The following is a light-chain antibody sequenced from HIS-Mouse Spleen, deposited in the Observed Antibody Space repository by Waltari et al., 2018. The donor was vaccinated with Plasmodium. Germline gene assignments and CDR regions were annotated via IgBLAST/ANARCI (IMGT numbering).Light chain of an antibody. CDR1: QSASSY. J-gene: IGKJ4*01. V-gene: IGKV3-11*01. CDR3: QQRSNWPRVLT. CDR2: DAS. Sequence: ELVLTQSPAPLSLYPGARATLSCRASQSASSYLAWYQQKPGQAPRLLIYDASNRATGIPARFSGSGSGTDFTLTISSLEPEDFAVYYCQQRSNWPRVLTFGGGTKVEIK.